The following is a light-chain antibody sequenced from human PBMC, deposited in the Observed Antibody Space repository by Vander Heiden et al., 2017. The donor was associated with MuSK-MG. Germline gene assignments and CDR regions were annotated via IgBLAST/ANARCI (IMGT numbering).Light chain of an antibody. CDR2: GNT. CDR3: QSNDTAMSGAL. J-gene: IGLJ3*02. V-gene: IGLV1-40*01. CDR1: TSNIGACYD. Sequence: QSVLARPPSVPGAPGQRVTISCTGITSNIGACYDVYWYQQFPGTAPKLLFYGNTNRPSAVPDRFSASKSDTSATLAIAGLQADDEADYYCQSNDTAMSGALFGGGTKLTVL.